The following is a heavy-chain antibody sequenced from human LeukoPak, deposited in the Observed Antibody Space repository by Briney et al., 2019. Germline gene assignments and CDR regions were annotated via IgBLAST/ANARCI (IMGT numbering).Heavy chain of an antibody. CDR3: ARRLRGYCSGGSCYDDAFDI. CDR1: GYSFTSYW. J-gene: IGHJ3*02. D-gene: IGHD2-15*01. CDR2: IYPGDSDT. Sequence: GESLKISCKGSGYSFTSYWIGWVRQMLGKGLEWMGIIYPGDSDTRYSPSFQGQVTISADKSISTAYLQWSSLKASDAAMYYCARRLRGYCSGGSCYDDAFDIWGQGTMVTVSS. V-gene: IGHV5-51*01.